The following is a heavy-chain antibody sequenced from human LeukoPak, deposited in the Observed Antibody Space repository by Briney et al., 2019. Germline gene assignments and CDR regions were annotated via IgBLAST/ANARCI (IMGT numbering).Heavy chain of an antibody. CDR1: GGSISSYY. J-gene: IGHJ6*02. Sequence: SETLSLTCTVSGGSISSYYWSWIRQPPGKGLEWIGYIYYSGSTNYNPSLKSRVTISVDTSKNQFSLKLSSVTAADTAVYYCAGSNSSSWYNYYYYGMDVWGQGTTVTVSS. D-gene: IGHD6-13*01. V-gene: IGHV4-59*08. CDR2: IYYSGST. CDR3: AGSNSSSWYNYYYYGMDV.